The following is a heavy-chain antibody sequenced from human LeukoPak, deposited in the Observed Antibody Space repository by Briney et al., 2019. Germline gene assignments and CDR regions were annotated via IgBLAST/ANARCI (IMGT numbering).Heavy chain of an antibody. J-gene: IGHJ4*02. CDR1: GGSISSGSYY. V-gene: IGHV4-39*07. Sequence: SETLSLTCTVSGGSISSGSYYWSWIRQPAGKGLEWIGSIYYSGSTYYNPSLKSRVTISVDRSKNQFSLKLSSVTAADTAVYYCARTGGSYSYYFDYWGQGTLVTVSS. D-gene: IGHD1-26*01. CDR2: IYYSGST. CDR3: ARTGGSYSYYFDY.